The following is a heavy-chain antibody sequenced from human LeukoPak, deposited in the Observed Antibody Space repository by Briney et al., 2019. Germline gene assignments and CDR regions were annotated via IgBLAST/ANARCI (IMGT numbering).Heavy chain of an antibody. V-gene: IGHV3-23*01. D-gene: IGHD2-15*01. J-gene: IGHJ4*02. Sequence: GGSLRLSCTASGFTFSNYAMSWVRQAPGKGLEWVSTFSGSAGSTYYADSVKGRFTISRDNSKNTLYLQMNSLRVEGTAIYYCAKGRGYCTGGSCYSDYWGQGTLVTVSS. CDR2: FSGSAGST. CDR1: GFTFSNYA. CDR3: AKGRGYCTGGSCYSDY.